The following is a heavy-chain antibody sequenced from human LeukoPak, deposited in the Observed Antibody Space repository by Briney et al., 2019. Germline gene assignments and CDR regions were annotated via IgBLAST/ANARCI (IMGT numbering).Heavy chain of an antibody. V-gene: IGHV1-46*01. CDR1: GYTFTSYY. D-gene: IGHD6-13*01. CDR2: INPSGGST. CDR3: ARAGGVAAAIDY. J-gene: IGHJ4*02. Sequence: ASVKVSCKASGYTFTSYYMHWVRQAPGQGLERMGIINPSGGSTSYAQKFQGRVTMTRDTSTSTVYMELSSLRSEDTAVYYCARAGGVAAAIDYWGQGTLVTVSS.